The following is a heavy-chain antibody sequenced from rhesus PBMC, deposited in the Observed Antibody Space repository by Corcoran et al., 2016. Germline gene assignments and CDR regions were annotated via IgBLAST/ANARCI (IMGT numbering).Heavy chain of an antibody. V-gene: IGHV4-160*01. CDR2: IRSGGST. Sequence: QVQLQQWGEGLVKPSETLSLTCAVYGGSINSNYWCLIRQPPGKGLEWIGRIRSGGSTNYNPSLKSRVTISIDTSKNQFSLKLSSVTAADTAVYYCARGLIDYWGQGVLVTVSS. CDR1: GGSINSNY. J-gene: IGHJ4*01. CDR3: ARGLIDY. D-gene: IGHD4-11*01.